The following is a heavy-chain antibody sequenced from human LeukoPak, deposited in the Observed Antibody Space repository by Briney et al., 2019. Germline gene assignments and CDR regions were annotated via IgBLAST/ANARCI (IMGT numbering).Heavy chain of an antibody. CDR3: ARVYYYDSSAPRRGDWYFDL. CDR1: GFTFSSYG. V-gene: IGHV3-33*01. J-gene: IGHJ2*01. D-gene: IGHD3-22*01. CDR2: IRYDGSNK. Sequence: PGRSLRLPCAASGFTFSSYGMHWVRQAPGKGLEWVAVIRYDGSNKYYADSVKGRFTISRDNSKNTLYLQMNSLRAEDTAVYYCARVYYYDSSAPRRGDWYFDLWGRGTLVTVSS.